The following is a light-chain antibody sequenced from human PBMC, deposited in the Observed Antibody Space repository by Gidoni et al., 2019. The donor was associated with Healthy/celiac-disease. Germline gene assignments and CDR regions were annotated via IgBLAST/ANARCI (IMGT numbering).Light chain of an antibody. CDR1: QSVLYSSNNQNY. CDR3: QQYYSTPLYT. Sequence: DIVMTQSPESLAVFLGERATINCKSSQSVLYSSNNQNYLAVDQQQPGQPPKLLIYWAATREYRVPDRLSGSGSGTDFTLTISSLQAEDVAVYYCQQYYSTPLYTFXQXTKLEIK. CDR2: WAA. J-gene: IGKJ2*01. V-gene: IGKV4-1*01.